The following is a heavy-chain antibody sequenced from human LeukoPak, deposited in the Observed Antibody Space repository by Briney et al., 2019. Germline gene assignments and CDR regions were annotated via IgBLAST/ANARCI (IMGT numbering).Heavy chain of an antibody. D-gene: IGHD3-3*01. CDR3: AREPTKDFWSRT. V-gene: IGHV3-23*01. Sequence: GSLRLSCAASGFTFSSYAMSWVRQAPGKGLEWVSAISGSGFTYYADFVQGRFTISRDNSKNTLYLQMNSLRAEDTAVYYCAREPTKDFWSRTWGQGTLVTVSS. CDR2: ISGSGFT. J-gene: IGHJ5*02. CDR1: GFTFSSYA.